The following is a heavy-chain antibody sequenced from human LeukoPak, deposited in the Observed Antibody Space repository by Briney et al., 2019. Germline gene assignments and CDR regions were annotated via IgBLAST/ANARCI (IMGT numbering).Heavy chain of an antibody. CDR2: IYSGGST. J-gene: IGHJ4*02. CDR3: AGESGSFPLY. V-gene: IGHV3-66*01. CDR1: GFTVSTNH. D-gene: IGHD1-26*01. Sequence: GGSLRLSCAASGFTVSTNHMTWVRQAPGKGLECVSVIYSGGSTYYADSVKGRFTISRDNSKNTLYLQMNSLRAEDTAIYYCAGESGSFPLYWGQGTLVTVSS.